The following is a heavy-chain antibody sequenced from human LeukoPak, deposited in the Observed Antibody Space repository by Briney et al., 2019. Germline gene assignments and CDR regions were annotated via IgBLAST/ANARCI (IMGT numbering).Heavy chain of an antibody. CDR1: GGSISSYY. CDR2: IYTSGST. J-gene: IGHJ6*03. D-gene: IGHD5-24*01. Sequence: PSETLSLTCTVSGGSISSYYWSWIRQPAGKGLEWIGRIYTSGSTNYNPSLKSRVTMSVDTSKNQFTLKLSSVTAADTAVYYCARDRVSVEMATIFYYYYMDVWGKGTTVTISS. CDR3: ARDRVSVEMATIFYYYYMDV. V-gene: IGHV4-4*07.